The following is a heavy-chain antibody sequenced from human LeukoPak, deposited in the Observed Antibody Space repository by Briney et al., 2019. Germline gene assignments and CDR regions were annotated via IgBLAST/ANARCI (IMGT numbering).Heavy chain of an antibody. V-gene: IGHV3-23*01. Sequence: PGGSLRLSCATSGFTFTSQALSWVRQAPGRGVEWVSSFTGAAGNIHYADSVEGRFTLSRDISKETVYLQMNSLRVDDTAMYFCAAGGGNTFNPWGQGILVTVSS. CDR3: AAGGGNTFNP. J-gene: IGHJ5*02. D-gene: IGHD4-23*01. CDR2: FTGAAGNI. CDR1: GFTFTSQA.